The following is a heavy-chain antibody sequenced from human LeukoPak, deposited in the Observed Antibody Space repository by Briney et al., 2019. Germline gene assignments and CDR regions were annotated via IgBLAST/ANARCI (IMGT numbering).Heavy chain of an antibody. CDR2: ISAYNGNT. CDR3: ARDRGFLGWLLSRSYGMDV. J-gene: IGHJ6*02. V-gene: IGHV1-18*01. CDR1: GYTFTSYG. D-gene: IGHD3-3*01. Sequence: GASVKVSCKASGYTFTSYGISWVRQAPGQGLEWMGWISAYNGNTNYAQKLQGRVTMTTDTSTSTAYMELRSLRSDDTAVYYCARDRGFLGWLLSRSYGMDVWGQGTTVTVSS.